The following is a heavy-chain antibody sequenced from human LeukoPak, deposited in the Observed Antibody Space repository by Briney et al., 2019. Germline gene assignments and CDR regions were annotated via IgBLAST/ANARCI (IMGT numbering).Heavy chain of an antibody. CDR2: IYSTGST. J-gene: IGHJ4*02. CDR1: GGSISSGGYY. V-gene: IGHV4-61*02. Sequence: SQTLSLTCTVSGGSISSGGYYWSWIRQPAGKGLEWIGRIYSTGSTNYNPSLKSRVTISVDTSKNQFSLKVSSVTAADTAVYYCARGGFSFDYWGQGTLVTVSS. CDR3: ARGGFSFDY.